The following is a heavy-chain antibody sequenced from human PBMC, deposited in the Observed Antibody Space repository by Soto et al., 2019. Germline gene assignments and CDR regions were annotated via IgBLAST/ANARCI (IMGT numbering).Heavy chain of an antibody. CDR1: GGSISSGGYY. Sequence: PSETLSLTCTVSGGSISSGGYYWSWIRQHPGKGLEWIGYIYYSGSTYYNPSLKSRVTISVDTSKNQFSLKLSSVTAADTAVYYCARDCKQLSQDDDYYYGLDVWGRGTTVTVSS. D-gene: IGHD6-6*01. V-gene: IGHV4-31*02. CDR2: IYYSGST. J-gene: IGHJ6*02. CDR3: ARDCKQLSQDDDYYYGLDV.